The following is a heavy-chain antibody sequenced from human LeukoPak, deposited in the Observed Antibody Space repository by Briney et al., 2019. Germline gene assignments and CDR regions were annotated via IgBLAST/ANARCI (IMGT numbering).Heavy chain of an antibody. D-gene: IGHD1-20*01. CDR1: GYTFSTYG. V-gene: IGHV1-18*01. CDR2: INTNNGNT. CDR3: ARKGCFDNCYLFDY. J-gene: IGHJ4*02. Sequence: GASVKVSCKASGYTFSTYGINWVRQAPGQGLEWMGWINTNNGNTNYAQKFQGRVTMTRDTSTGTAYMELRSLGSDDTAVYYCARKGCFDNCYLFDYWGQGTLVTVSS.